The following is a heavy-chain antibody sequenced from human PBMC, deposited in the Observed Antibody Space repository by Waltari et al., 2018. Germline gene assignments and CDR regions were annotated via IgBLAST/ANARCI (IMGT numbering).Heavy chain of an antibody. CDR2: INGAGGDT. Sequence: VQPVETGGGLVQRGGSLRLSCSGSGFIFHSYSIHWVRQAPGKGLEWISAINGAGGDTAYADSVRGRFTVSRDNSKNTVSLEMNALGIEDTAVYFCARRTKAFNGQKPGMDLAYWGQGALVTVAS. CDR1: GFIFHSYS. V-gene: IGHV3-64*04. D-gene: IGHD2-8*01. J-gene: IGHJ4*02. CDR3: ARRTKAFNGQKPGMDLAY.